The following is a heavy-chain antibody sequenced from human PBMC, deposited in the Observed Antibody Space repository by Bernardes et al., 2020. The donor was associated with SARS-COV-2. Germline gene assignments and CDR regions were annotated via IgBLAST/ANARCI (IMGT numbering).Heavy chain of an antibody. D-gene: IGHD5-12*01. CDR2: IDHRGGT. Sequence: SETLSLTCAVYGGSFSGYYWSWIRQPPGKGLEWIGDIDHRGGTNYNPSLKSRVTISIDTSKKQFSLQLSSVTAADTAVYYCGRGFLRDGDIVDRFDFWGQGTLVTVSS. J-gene: IGHJ4*02. CDR3: GRGFLRDGDIVDRFDF. CDR1: GGSFSGYY. V-gene: IGHV4-34*01.